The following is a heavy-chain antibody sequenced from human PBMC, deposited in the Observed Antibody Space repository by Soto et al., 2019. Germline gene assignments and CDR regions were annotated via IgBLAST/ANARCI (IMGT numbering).Heavy chain of an antibody. CDR1: GFTFSSYA. CDR2: ISGSGGST. CDR3: AKGVVPAATRMYYYYGMDV. Sequence: GGSLRLSCAASGFTFSSYAMSWVRQAPGKGLEWVSAISGSGGSTYYADSVKGRFTISRDNSKNTLYLQMNSLRAEDTAVYYCAKGVVPAATRMYYYYGMDVWGQGTTVTVSS. D-gene: IGHD2-2*01. V-gene: IGHV3-23*01. J-gene: IGHJ6*02.